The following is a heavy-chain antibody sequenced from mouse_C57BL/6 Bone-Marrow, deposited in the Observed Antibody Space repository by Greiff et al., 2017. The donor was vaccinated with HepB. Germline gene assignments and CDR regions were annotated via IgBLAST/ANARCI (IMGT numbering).Heavy chain of an antibody. Sequence: VKLMESGPELVKPGASVKISCKASGYAFSSSWMNWVKQRPGKGLEWIGRIYPGDGDTNYNGKFKGKATLTADKSSSTAYMHLSSLTSEDSAVYFCAVYGNYDYWGQGTTLTVSS. D-gene: IGHD2-1*01. CDR3: AVYGNYDY. CDR1: GYAFSSSW. CDR2: IYPGDGDT. J-gene: IGHJ2*01. V-gene: IGHV1-82*01.